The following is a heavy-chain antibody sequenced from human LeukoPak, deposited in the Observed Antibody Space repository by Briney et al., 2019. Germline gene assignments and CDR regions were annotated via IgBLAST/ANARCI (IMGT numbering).Heavy chain of an antibody. D-gene: IGHD3-22*01. CDR2: IYSGGST. Sequence: GGSLRLSCAASGFTVSSNYMSWVRQAPGKGLEWVSVIYSGGSTYYADSVKGRFTVSRDSSKNTLYLQMNSLRAEDTAVYYCARDGDSSGYYYYWGQGTLVTVSS. CDR1: GFTVSSNY. V-gene: IGHV3-66*01. CDR3: ARDGDSSGYYYY. J-gene: IGHJ4*02.